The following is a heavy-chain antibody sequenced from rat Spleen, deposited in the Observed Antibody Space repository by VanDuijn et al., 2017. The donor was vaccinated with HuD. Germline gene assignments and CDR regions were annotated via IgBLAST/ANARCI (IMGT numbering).Heavy chain of an antibody. CDR1: GFTFSDSN. D-gene: IGHD4-3*01. CDR3: ARVEFGVRWGYFDY. CDR2: ISASGGST. V-gene: IGHV5-7*01. Sequence: EVQLVESGGGLVQPGRSLKLSCAASGFTFSDSNMAWVRQAPKKGLEWVATISASGGSTYFRDSVKGRFTISRDVTKTTLYLQMDSLRSEDTATYYCARVEFGVRWGYFDYWGQGVMVTVSS. J-gene: IGHJ2*01.